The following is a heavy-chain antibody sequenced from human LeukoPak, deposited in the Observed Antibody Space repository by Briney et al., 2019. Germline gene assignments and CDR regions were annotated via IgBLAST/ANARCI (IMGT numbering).Heavy chain of an antibody. J-gene: IGHJ4*02. V-gene: IGHV1-2*02. D-gene: IGHD5-12*01. Sequence: GASVKVSCKASGYTFTGYYMHWVRQAPGQGLEWMGWINPNSGGTNYAQKFQGRVTMTRDTSISTAYMELSRLRSDDTAVYYCAKDLRGYDYVPAGDYWGQGTLVTVSS. CDR1: GYTFTGYY. CDR3: AKDLRGYDYVPAGDY. CDR2: INPNSGGT.